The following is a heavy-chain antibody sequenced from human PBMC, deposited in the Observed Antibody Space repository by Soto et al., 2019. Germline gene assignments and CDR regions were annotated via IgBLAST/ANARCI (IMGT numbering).Heavy chain of an antibody. J-gene: IGHJ4*02. V-gene: IGHV4-59*06. D-gene: IGHD2-15*01. CDR3: ARDSHGAYCSGGSCYSHYFDY. CDR2: IYYSGST. CDR1: GDSVTSFY. Sequence: SETLSLTCTVSGDSVTSFYWNWIRQPAGQGLEWIGYIYYSGSTYYNPSLKSRVTISVDTSKNQFSLKLSSVTAADTAVYYCARDSHGAYCSGGSCYSHYFDYWGQGTLVSVSS.